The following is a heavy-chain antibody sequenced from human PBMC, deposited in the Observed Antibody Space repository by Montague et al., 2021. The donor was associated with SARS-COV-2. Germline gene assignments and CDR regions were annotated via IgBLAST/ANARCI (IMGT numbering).Heavy chain of an antibody. D-gene: IGHD2-15*01. V-gene: IGHV4-34*01. Sequence: SETLSLTCAVSGGSFNSYYRSWIRQPPGKGLEWIGVITHSGLTNYSPSLKSRVTISGDTSKNQFSLKVRSVTAADTAVYYCARRRERWSDAFDIWGQGTMVTVSS. CDR2: ITHSGLT. CDR1: GGSFNSYY. CDR3: ARRRERWSDAFDI. J-gene: IGHJ3*02.